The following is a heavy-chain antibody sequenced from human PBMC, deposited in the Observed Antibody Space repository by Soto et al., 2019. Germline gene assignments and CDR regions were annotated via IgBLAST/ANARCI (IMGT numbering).Heavy chain of an antibody. J-gene: IGHJ4*02. CDR2: IRYDGSNI. Sequence: GGSLRLSCAASGLIFSGHGMHWVRQAPGKGLQWVAVIRYDGSNIYYADSVKGRFTISRDNSQNTLYLQMNSLRAEDTAVYYCARDGVGANTLFGYFDAWAQDALVPVSS. CDR3: ARDGVGANTLFGYFDA. D-gene: IGHD1-26*01. V-gene: IGHV3-33*01. CDR1: GLIFSGHG.